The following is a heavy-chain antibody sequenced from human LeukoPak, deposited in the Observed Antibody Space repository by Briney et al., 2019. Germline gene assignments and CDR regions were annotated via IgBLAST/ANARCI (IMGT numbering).Heavy chain of an antibody. J-gene: IGHJ3*02. Sequence: SETLSLTCTVSGGSISSGGYYWSWIRQHPGKGLEWIGDIYYSGSTYYNPSLKSRVTISVDTSKNKFSLKLSSETAADTAVYYCARVYRYCSSTSCRDAIDIWGQGTMVTVSS. D-gene: IGHD2-2*01. CDR2: IYYSGST. CDR3: ARVYRYCSSTSCRDAIDI. V-gene: IGHV4-31*03. CDR1: GGSISSGGYY.